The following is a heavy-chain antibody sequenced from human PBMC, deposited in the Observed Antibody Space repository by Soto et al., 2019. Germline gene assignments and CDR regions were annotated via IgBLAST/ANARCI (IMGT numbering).Heavy chain of an antibody. CDR1: GFTFSSYG. J-gene: IGHJ4*02. CDR2: IWYDGSNK. V-gene: IGHV3-33*01. D-gene: IGHD6-6*01. Sequence: GGSLRLSCAASGFTFSSYGMHWVRQAPGKGLEWVAVIWYDGSNKYYADSVKGRFTISRDNSKNTLYLQMNSLRAEDTAVYYCARDGYSSSSYYFDTWGQGTLVTVSS. CDR3: ARDGYSSSSYYFDT.